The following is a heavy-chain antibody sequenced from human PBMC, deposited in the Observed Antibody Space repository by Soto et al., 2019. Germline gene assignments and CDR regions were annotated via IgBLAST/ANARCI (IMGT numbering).Heavy chain of an antibody. CDR1: GYTFTSYG. Sequence: QVQLVQSGAEVKKPGASVKVSCKASGYTFTSYGISWVRQAPGQGLEWMGWISAYNGNTNYAQKVQGKVTMTADTSTSKAYMELRSLRSDDTAVYYCARDRDRVEGGPAYYYYGMDVWGQGTTVTVSS. V-gene: IGHV1-18*01. CDR3: ARDRDRVEGGPAYYYYGMDV. J-gene: IGHJ6*02. CDR2: ISAYNGNT. D-gene: IGHD2-15*01.